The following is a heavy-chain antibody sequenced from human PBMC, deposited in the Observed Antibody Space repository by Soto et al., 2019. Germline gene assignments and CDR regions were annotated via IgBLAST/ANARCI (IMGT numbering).Heavy chain of an antibody. CDR1: GGSISSYY. D-gene: IGHD3-22*01. CDR3: ARDQTNYYDSSGYYSWFDP. V-gene: IGHV4-59*01. Sequence: NPSETLSLTCTVSGGSISSYYWSWIRQPPGKGLEWIGYIYYSGSTNYNPSLKSRVTISVDTSKNQFSLKLSSVTAADTAVYYCARDQTNYYDSSGYYSWFDPWGQGTLVTVSS. J-gene: IGHJ5*02. CDR2: IYYSGST.